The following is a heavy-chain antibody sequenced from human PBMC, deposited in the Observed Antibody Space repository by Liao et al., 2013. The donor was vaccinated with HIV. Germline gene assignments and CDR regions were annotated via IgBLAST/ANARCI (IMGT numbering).Heavy chain of an antibody. CDR2: IYYSGST. D-gene: IGHD4-17*01. CDR1: GGSISSGSYY. V-gene: IGHV4-30-4*08. J-gene: IGHJ4*02. Sequence: QVQLQESGPGLVKPSQTLSLTCTVSGGSISSGSYYWSWIRQPPGKGLEWIGYIYYSGSTYYNPSLKSRVTISVDTSKNQFSLKLSSVTAADTAVYYCAREGDDYGDYGRDFGYWGQGTLVTVSS. CDR3: AREGDDYGDYGRDFGY.